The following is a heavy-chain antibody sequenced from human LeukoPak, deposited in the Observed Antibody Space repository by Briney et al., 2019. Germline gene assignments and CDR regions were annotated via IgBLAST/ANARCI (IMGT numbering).Heavy chain of an antibody. D-gene: IGHD3-3*01. Sequence: PGGSLRLSCAASGFTFSDYYMSWIRQAPGKGLEWVSYINSSSSYTNYADSVKGRFTISRDNAKNSLYLQMTSLRAEDTAVYYCARRFWYAFDIWGQGTMVTVSS. J-gene: IGHJ3*02. CDR2: INSSSSYT. V-gene: IGHV3-11*03. CDR1: GFTFSDYY. CDR3: ARRFWYAFDI.